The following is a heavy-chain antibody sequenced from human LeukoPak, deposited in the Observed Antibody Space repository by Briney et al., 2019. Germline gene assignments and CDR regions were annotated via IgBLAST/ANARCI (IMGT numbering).Heavy chain of an antibody. D-gene: IGHD6-19*01. CDR1: GGSISSGGYY. J-gene: IGHJ4*02. V-gene: IGHV4-31*03. CDR2: IYYSGST. CDR3: ARATVASPSFDY. Sequence: SETQSLTCTVSGGSISSGGYYWSWIRQHPGKGLEWIGYIYYSGSTYYNPSLKSRVTISVDTSKNQFSLKLSSVTAADTAVYYCARATVASPSFDYWGQGTLVTVSS.